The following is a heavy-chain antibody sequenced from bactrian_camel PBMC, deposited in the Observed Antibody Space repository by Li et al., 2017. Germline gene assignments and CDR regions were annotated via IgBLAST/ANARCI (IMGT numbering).Heavy chain of an antibody. J-gene: IGHJ4*01. CDR1: GSTFDDYA. V-gene: IGHV3S60*01. CDR3: AATLPIGDSCPREYKY. Sequence: HVQLVESGGGSVQAGETLTLSCTASGSTFDDYAMAWFRQAPGKEREGISCSSWSGGSTYYADSVKGRFTVSRDNAKNTLHLQMNSLNSEDTAMYFCAATLPIGDSCPREYKYWGQGTQVTVS. CDR2: SSWSGGST. D-gene: IGHD6*01.